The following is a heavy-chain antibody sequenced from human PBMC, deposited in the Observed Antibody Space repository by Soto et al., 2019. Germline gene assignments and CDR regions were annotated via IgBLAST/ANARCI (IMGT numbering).Heavy chain of an antibody. J-gene: IGHJ5*02. D-gene: IGHD6-6*01. Sequence: QVQLVQSGAEVKKPGASVKVSCKASGYTFTSYAMHWVRQAPGQRLEWMGWINAGKGNTKYSQKFQGRVTITRDTSASTAYMELSSLRAEDTAVYYCARDPIAARPGGWFDPWGQGTLVTVSS. V-gene: IGHV1-3*01. CDR3: ARDPIAARPGGWFDP. CDR1: GYTFTSYA. CDR2: INAGKGNT.